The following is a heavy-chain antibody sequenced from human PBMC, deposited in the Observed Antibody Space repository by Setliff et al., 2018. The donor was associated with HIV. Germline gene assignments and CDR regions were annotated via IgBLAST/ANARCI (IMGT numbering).Heavy chain of an antibody. CDR1: GGSISSNW. J-gene: IGHJ4*02. CDR2: IYHSGST. Sequence: SETLSLTCAVSGGSISSNWWSWVRQSPGKGLEWIGEIYHSGSTHYNPSLQSRVTISVDKPKSQFSLKLNSVTAADTAVYYCGGNGYYSIDYWGQGTLVT. D-gene: IGHD3-22*01. CDR3: GGNGYYSIDY. V-gene: IGHV4-4*02.